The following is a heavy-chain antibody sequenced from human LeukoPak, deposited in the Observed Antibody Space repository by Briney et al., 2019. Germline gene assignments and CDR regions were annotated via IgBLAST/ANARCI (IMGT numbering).Heavy chain of an antibody. D-gene: IGHD3-9*01. J-gene: IGHJ4*02. CDR1: GFTLSSYS. CDR3: ARDLFDILTGYLGDY. V-gene: IGHV3-21*01. Sequence: GGSLRLSCAASGFTLSSYSMNWVRQAPGKGLEWVSSISSSSSYIYYADSVKGRFTISRDNAKNSLYLQMNSLRAEDTAVYYCARDLFDILTGYLGDYWGQGTLVTVSS. CDR2: ISSSSSYI.